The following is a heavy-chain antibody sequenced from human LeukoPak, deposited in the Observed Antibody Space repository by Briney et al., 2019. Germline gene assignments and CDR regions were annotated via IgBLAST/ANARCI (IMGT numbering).Heavy chain of an antibody. Sequence: PGGSLRLSCSASGFTFSAHVMHWVRQAPGKGLEYVSGINSNVVSTAYGDSVKGRFTISRDNSKNTLYLQMNSLRAEDTAVYYCARDEIVGASPFDYWGQGTQVTVSS. D-gene: IGHD1-26*01. J-gene: IGHJ4*02. V-gene: IGHV3-64*04. CDR3: ARDEIVGASPFDY. CDR2: INSNVVST. CDR1: GFTFSAHV.